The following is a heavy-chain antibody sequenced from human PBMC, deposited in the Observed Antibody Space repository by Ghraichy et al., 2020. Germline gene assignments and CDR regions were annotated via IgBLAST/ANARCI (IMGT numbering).Heavy chain of an antibody. CDR3: ARQIKYSSGWYGWRPTTSQGSYFDY. V-gene: IGHV4-4*09. CDR2: IYTSGST. J-gene: IGHJ4*02. CDR1: GGSISSYY. D-gene: IGHD6-19*01. Sequence: SQTLSLTCTVSGGSISSYYWSWIRQPPGKGLEWIGYIYTSGSTNYNPSLKSRVTISVDTSKNQFSLKLSSVTAADTAVYYCARQIKYSSGWYGWRPTTSQGSYFDYWGQGTLVTVSS.